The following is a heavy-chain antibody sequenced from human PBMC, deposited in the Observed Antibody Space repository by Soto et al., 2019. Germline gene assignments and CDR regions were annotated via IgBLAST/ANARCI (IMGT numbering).Heavy chain of an antibody. CDR2: IIPVFNSP. D-gene: IGHD1-26*01. Sequence: SVKVCCKASGGVVRSYPISWVRQAPGQGPEWIGGIIPVFNSPTYAEKFQGRVTITADESSRTAYLELTSLKSEDTAVYFCAKGEGQWELPLWGQGTQVTVS. CDR1: GGVVRSYP. J-gene: IGHJ4*02. CDR3: AKGEGQWELPL. V-gene: IGHV1-69*13.